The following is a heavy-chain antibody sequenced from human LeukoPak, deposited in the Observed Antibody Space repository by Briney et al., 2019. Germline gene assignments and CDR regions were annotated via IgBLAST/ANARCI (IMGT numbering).Heavy chain of an antibody. CDR2: ISSSGSTI. V-gene: IGHV3-48*03. D-gene: IGHD3-10*01. J-gene: IGHJ4*02. Sequence: GGSLRLSCAASGFTFSSYEMNWVRQAPGKGLEWGSYISSSGSTIYYADPVKGRFTISRDKAKNPLYLQMHSLRAEDTAVYYCARANWGYYNYWGQGTLVTVS. CDR1: GFTFSSYE. CDR3: ARANWGYYNY.